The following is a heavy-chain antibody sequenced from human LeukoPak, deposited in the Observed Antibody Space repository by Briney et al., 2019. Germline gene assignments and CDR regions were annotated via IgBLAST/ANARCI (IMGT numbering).Heavy chain of an antibody. CDR2: IWYDGSNE. D-gene: IGHD4/OR15-4a*01. CDR1: GFTFSRNG. CDR3: AKDRDYIMGIVDY. V-gene: IGHV3-33*06. J-gene: IGHJ4*02. Sequence: GGSLRLSCAASGFTFSRNGMHWVRQAPGKELERVAVIWYDGSNEYYADSVKGRFTVSRDNSKNTMYLQMNSLRAEDTAVYYCAKDRDYIMGIVDYWGQGTLVTVSS.